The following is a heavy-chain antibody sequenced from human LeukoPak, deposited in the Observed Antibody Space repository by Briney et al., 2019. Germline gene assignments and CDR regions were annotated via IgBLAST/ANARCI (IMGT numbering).Heavy chain of an antibody. V-gene: IGHV4-39*07. J-gene: IGHJ6*03. CDR2: IYYSGST. CDR3: ARSVEGYCRGGSCYSYSYYMDV. CDR1: GGSISSSSYY. Sequence: SETLSLTCTVSGGSISSSSYYWGWIRQPPGKGLESIGSIYYSGSTNYNPSLKSRVTISVDTSKNQFSLKLSSVTAADTAVYYCARSVEGYCRGGSCYSYSYYMDVWGKGTTVTVSS. D-gene: IGHD2-15*01.